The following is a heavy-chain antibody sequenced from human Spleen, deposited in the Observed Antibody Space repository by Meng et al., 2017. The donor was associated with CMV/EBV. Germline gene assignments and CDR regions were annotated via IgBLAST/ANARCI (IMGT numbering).Heavy chain of an antibody. Sequence: ASVKVSCKASGYTFTSYYMHWVRQAPGQGLEWMGIINPSGGSTSYAQKFQGRVTMTRDTSTSTVYMELSSLRSEDTAVYYCARAGSTNGVCYYQCYYYGMDVWGQGTTVIVSS. CDR2: INPSGGST. D-gene: IGHD2-8*01. CDR3: ARAGSTNGVCYYQCYYYGMDV. V-gene: IGHV1-46*01. J-gene: IGHJ6*02. CDR1: GYTFTSYY.